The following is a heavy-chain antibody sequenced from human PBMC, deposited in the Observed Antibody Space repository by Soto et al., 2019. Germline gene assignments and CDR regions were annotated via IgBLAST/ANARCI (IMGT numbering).Heavy chain of an antibody. D-gene: IGHD5-12*01. Sequence: EVQLVESGGGLVQPGGSLRLSCASSGFTFSSYWMHWVRQTPGKGLEWVSRIKGDGTTTNYADSVRGRFTISRDNAKHPWSLQMNSPRVDATAVYYCARGLKGQFGLDVWGQGTTAIVSS. J-gene: IGHJ6*02. V-gene: IGHV3-74*01. CDR2: IKGDGTTT. CDR1: GFTFSSYW. CDR3: ARGLKGQFGLDV.